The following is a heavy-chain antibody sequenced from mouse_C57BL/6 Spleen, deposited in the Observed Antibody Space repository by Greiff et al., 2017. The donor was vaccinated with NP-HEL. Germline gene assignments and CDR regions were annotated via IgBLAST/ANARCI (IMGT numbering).Heavy chain of an antibody. CDR3: ALNEGDGSSYWYFDV. Sequence: QVQLQQSGPGLVQPSQSLSITCTVSGFSLTSYGVHWVRQPPGKGLEWLGVIWSGGSTDYNAAFISRLSISKDNSKCQVFFKMNSLQADDTAIYYCALNEGDGSSYWYFDVWGTGTTVTVSS. J-gene: IGHJ1*03. CDR2: IWSGGST. V-gene: IGHV2-4*01. D-gene: IGHD1-1*01. CDR1: GFSLTSYG.